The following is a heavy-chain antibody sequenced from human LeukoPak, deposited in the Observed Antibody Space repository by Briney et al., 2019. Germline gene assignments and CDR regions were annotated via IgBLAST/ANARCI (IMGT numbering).Heavy chain of an antibody. J-gene: IGHJ4*02. V-gene: IGHV3-43*01. Sequence: GGSLRLSCAASGFTFDDYTMHWVRQAPGKGLEWVSLISWDGGSRYYADSVKGRFTISRDNSKNTVSLQMNSLRVEDTAVYFCARGPWYIDYWGQGTLVTVSS. CDR2: ISWDGGSR. D-gene: IGHD1-1*01. CDR3: ARGPWYIDY. CDR1: GFTFDDYT.